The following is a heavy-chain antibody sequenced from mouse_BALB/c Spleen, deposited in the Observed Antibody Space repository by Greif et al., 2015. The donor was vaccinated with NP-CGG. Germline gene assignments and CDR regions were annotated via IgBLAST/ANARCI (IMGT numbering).Heavy chain of an antibody. CDR1: GFTLSSFG. Sequence: EVMLVESGGGLVQPGGSRKLSCAASGFTLSSFGMHWVRQAPEKGLEWVAYISSGSSTIYYADTVKGRFTISRDNPKNTLFLQMTSLRSEDTAMYYCARSDYYGTSWFAYWGQGTLVTVSA. CDR3: ARSDYYGTSWFAY. J-gene: IGHJ3*01. CDR2: ISSGSSTI. V-gene: IGHV5-17*02. D-gene: IGHD1-1*01.